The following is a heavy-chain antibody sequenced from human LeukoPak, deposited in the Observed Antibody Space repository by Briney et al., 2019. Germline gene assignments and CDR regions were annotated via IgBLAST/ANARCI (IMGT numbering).Heavy chain of an antibody. CDR2: INAGNGNT. CDR3: AGDASSGWSADYS. J-gene: IGHJ4*02. CDR1: GYTFTSYA. Sequence: ASVKVSCKASGYTFTSYAMHWVRQAPGQRLEWMGWINAGNGNTKYSQKFQGRVTITRDTSASTAYMELSSLRSEDTAVYYCAGDASSGWSADYSWGQGTLVTVSS. V-gene: IGHV1-3*01. D-gene: IGHD6-19*01.